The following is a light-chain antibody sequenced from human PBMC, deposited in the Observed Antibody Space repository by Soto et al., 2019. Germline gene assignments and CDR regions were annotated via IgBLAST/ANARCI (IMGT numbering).Light chain of an antibody. J-gene: IGLJ1*01. CDR2: DVT. CDR1: SSDVGGYNF. V-gene: IGLV2-14*01. Sequence: SVLAQTASLSRSPRQAITISCTGTSSDVGGYNFVTWYQQHPGKAPKLVVHDVTRRPSGVSNRFSGSKSGTTASLTISGLQAEDEADYYCCSYASSTSYVFGTGTKVTVL. CDR3: CSYASSTSYV.